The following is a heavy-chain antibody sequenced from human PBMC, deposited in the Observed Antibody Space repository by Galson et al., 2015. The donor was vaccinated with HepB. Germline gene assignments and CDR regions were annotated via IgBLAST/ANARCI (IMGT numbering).Heavy chain of an antibody. CDR3: AKDGVYYYYGMDV. Sequence: SLRLSCAASGFTFSSYAMSWVRQAPGKGLEWVSAISGSGGSTYYADSVKGRFTISRDNSKNTLYLQMNSLRAEDTAVYYCAKDGVYYYYGMDVWGQGTTVTVSS. V-gene: IGHV3-23*01. D-gene: IGHD3-10*01. CDR2: ISGSGGST. CDR1: GFTFSSYA. J-gene: IGHJ6*02.